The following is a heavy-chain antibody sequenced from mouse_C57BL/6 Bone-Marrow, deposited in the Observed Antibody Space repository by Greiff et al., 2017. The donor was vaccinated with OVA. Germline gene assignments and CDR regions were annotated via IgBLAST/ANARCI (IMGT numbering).Heavy chain of an antibody. CDR3: AKNLLPYSPFAY. Sequence: QVQLQQPGPGLVQPSQSLSITCTVSGFSLTSYGVHWVRQSPGKGLEWLGVIWRGGSTDYTAAFMSRLSITKDNSKSQVFFKMNSLQADDTAIYYCAKNLLPYSPFAYWGQGTLVTVSA. J-gene: IGHJ3*01. CDR2: IWRGGST. D-gene: IGHD2-1*01. CDR1: GFSLTSYG. V-gene: IGHV2-5*01.